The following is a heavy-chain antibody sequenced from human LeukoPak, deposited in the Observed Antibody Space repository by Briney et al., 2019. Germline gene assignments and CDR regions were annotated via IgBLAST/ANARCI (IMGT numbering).Heavy chain of an antibody. CDR1: GFTFSSYG. J-gene: IGHJ4*02. CDR2: ISGSGGST. CDR3: AKDHRLVVRGVIRMLDY. Sequence: GGSLRLSCAASGFTFSSYGMSCVREAPGKALEWVSAISGSGGSTYYADSVKGRFTISRDNSKNTLYLQMNSLRAEDTAVYYCAKDHRLVVRGVIRMLDYWGQGTLVTVSS. V-gene: IGHV3-23*01. D-gene: IGHD3-10*01.